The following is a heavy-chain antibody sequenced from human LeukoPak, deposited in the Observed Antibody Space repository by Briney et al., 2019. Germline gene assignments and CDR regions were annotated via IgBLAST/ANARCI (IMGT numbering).Heavy chain of an antibody. D-gene: IGHD3-3*01. Sequence: GGSLRLSCAASGFAFSDYYMSWIRQAPGKGLEWVSFISSNSDTIYYADSVKGRFSISRDNAKNSLHLQMNSLRAEDAAMYYCARDFNFWSGYQPDYHYYGMDVWGQGTTVSVSS. CDR1: GFAFSDYY. J-gene: IGHJ6*02. CDR3: ARDFNFWSGYQPDYHYYGMDV. V-gene: IGHV3-11*01. CDR2: ISSNSDTI.